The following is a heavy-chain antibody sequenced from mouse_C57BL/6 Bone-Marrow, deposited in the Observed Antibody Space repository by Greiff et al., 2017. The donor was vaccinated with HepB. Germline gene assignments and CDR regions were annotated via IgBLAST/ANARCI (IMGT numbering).Heavy chain of an antibody. CDR1: GYTFTSYW. J-gene: IGHJ2*01. D-gene: IGHD1-1*01. CDR2: IHPNSGST. V-gene: IGHV1-64*01. CDR3: ARLVTTVVAPHFDY. Sequence: QVHVKQPGAELVKPGASVKLSCKASGYTFTSYWMHWVKQRPGQGLEWIGMIHPNSGSTNYNEKFKSKATLTVDKSSSTAYMQLSSLTSEDSAVYYCARLVTTVVAPHFDYWGQGTTLTVSS.